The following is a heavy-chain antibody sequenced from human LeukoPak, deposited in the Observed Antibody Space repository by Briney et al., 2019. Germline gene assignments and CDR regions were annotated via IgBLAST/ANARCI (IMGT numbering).Heavy chain of an antibody. CDR2: ISYDGNNK. V-gene: IGHV3-30*03. Sequence: GGSLRLSCAASGFTFSSYGMHWVRQAPGKGLEWVAVISYDGNNKYYADSVRGRFTVSRDNSENTLFLQMNSLRPEDTAVYYCARGTDFWSGYCFDYWGQGTLVTVSS. J-gene: IGHJ4*02. CDR3: ARGTDFWSGYCFDY. CDR1: GFTFSSYG. D-gene: IGHD3-3*01.